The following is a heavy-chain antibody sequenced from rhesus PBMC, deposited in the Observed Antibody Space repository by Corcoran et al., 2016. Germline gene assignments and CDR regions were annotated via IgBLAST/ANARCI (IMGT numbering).Heavy chain of an antibody. CDR2: ISGSGGST. V-gene: IGHV4-173*01. CDR1: GGSISSNY. CDR3: ARGSPITIFGLVISEYFDY. D-gene: IGHD3-3*01. Sequence: QLQLQESGPGLVKPSETLSLTCAVSGGSISSNYWSWIRQPPGKGLEWICRISGSGGSTDYNPSLKSRVTSSTDTAKNQFSLKLSSVTTADTAVYYCARGSPITIFGLVISEYFDYWGQGVLVTVSS. J-gene: IGHJ4*01.